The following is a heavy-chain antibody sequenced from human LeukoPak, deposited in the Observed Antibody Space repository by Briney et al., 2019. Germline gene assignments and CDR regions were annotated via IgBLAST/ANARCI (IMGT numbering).Heavy chain of an antibody. CDR2: INPNSDDT. D-gene: IGHD2-21*01. CDR3: AREVIANSWLTVAVDI. V-gene: IGHV1-2*06. J-gene: IGHJ3*02. Sequence: ASVKVSCKASGYIFTGYYLNWVRQAPGQQLRWLGRINPNSDDTKYAQKFPGRVTMTRDTSISTAYMEVSRLTSDDTAAYSCAREVIANSWLTVAVDICSQGTMVTVSS. CDR1: GYIFTGYY.